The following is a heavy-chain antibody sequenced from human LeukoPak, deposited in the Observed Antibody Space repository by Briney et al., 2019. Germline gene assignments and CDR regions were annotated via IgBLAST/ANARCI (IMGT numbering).Heavy chain of an antibody. CDR3: AVQYYYDSSGSYYFDY. J-gene: IGHJ4*02. D-gene: IGHD3-22*01. CDR2: IYTSGST. V-gene: IGHV4-61*02. CDR1: GGSISSGSYY. Sequence: SETLSLTCTVSGGSISSGSYYWSWIRQPAGKGLEWIGRIYTSGSTNYNPSLKSRVTISVDTSKNQFSLKLSSVTAADTAVYYCAVQYYYDSSGSYYFDYWGQGTLVTVSS.